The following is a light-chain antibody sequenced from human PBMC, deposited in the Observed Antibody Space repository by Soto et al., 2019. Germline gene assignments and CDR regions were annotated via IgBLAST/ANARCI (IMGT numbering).Light chain of an antibody. J-gene: IGKJ3*01. V-gene: IGKV1D-13*01. Sequence: GYRVTITCRAIQAINKSLAWYQHKPGKPPKLLIFDASTLQSGVPSRFSGSGSGTDFTLTISSLEPEDFATYYCQQFTNCPVTFGPRTKVAI. CDR2: DAS. CDR3: QQFTNCPVT. CDR1: QAINKS.